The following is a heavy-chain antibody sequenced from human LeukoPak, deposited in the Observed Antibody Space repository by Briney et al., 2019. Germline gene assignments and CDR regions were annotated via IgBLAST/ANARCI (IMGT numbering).Heavy chain of an antibody. Sequence: SETLSLTCTVPGGSISSYYWSWVRQPPGQGLGWIGYINYSGSTNKNPSLKSRVTISLDTSKNQFSLKVRSVTAGDTAVYYCARVDGYSVFDYWGQGTLVTVSS. V-gene: IGHV4-59*01. CDR1: GGSISSYY. J-gene: IGHJ4*02. D-gene: IGHD5-24*01. CDR3: ARVDGYSVFDY. CDR2: INYSGST.